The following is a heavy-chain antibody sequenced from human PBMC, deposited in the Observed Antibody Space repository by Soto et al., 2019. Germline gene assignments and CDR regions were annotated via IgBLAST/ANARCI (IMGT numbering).Heavy chain of an antibody. D-gene: IGHD2-2*01. CDR2: IYYSGST. CDR1: GGSISSYY. J-gene: IGHJ5*02. CDR3: ARHLRTNIVVVPAALRRVQWFDP. Sequence: SETLSLTCTVSGGSISSYYWSWIRQPPGKGLEWIGYIYYSGSTNYNPSLKSRVTISVDTSKNQFSLKLSSVTAADTAVYYCARHLRTNIVVVPAALRRVQWFDPWGQGTLVTVSS. V-gene: IGHV4-59*08.